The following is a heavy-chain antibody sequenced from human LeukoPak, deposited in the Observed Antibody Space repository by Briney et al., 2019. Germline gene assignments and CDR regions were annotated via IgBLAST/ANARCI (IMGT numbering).Heavy chain of an antibody. Sequence: PGGSLRLSCAASVFTFTHSWVSWVRQAPGKGLEWVANIKQDGSEKYYVDSVEGRFTISRDNAKNSVSLQMNSLRGEDTAVYYCVRALGSSSADYWGQGTLVTVSS. CDR1: VFTFTHSW. D-gene: IGHD6-6*01. V-gene: IGHV3-7*01. CDR3: VRALGSSSADY. CDR2: IKQDGSEK. J-gene: IGHJ4*02.